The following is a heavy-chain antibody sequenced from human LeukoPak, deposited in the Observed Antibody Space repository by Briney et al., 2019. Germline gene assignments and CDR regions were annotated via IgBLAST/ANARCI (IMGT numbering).Heavy chain of an antibody. Sequence: SETLSLTCAVHGGSFSGYYWSWIRQPPGKGLEWIGEINHSGSTNYNPSLESRVTISVDTSKNQFSLKLSSVTAADTAVYYCARGHGTSRFSRPVPWGQGTLVTVSS. D-gene: IGHD2-2*01. V-gene: IGHV4-34*01. CDR3: ARGHGTSRFSRPVP. CDR2: INHSGST. J-gene: IGHJ5*02. CDR1: GGSFSGYY.